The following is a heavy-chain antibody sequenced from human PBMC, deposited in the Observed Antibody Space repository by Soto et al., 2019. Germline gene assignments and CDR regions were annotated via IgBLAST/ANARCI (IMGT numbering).Heavy chain of an antibody. D-gene: IGHD3-3*02. J-gene: IGHJ4*02. Sequence: QVQLVRSGTEVKKPGASVKVSCKASGYTFLDFYIHWVRQAPGQGLEWMGFINPSGGGTTYAQQFQGRLTMTRDTSTSTVYMELIRLRSEDTAMYYCARDKTFSAGYWGQGPLVT. CDR1: GYTFLDFY. CDR2: INPSGGGT. V-gene: IGHV1-46*01. CDR3: ARDKTFSAGY.